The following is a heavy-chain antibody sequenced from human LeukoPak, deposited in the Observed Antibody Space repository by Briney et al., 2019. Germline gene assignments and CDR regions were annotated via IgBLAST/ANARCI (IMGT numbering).Heavy chain of an antibody. V-gene: IGHV4-39*01. CDR2: IYYSGST. J-gene: IGHJ4*02. D-gene: IGHD5-12*01. CDR3: ARHIDTGSDIVATIARLDY. CDR1: GGSISSSSYY. Sequence: ASETLSLTCTVSGGSISSSSYYWGWIRQPPGKGLEWIGSIYYSGSTYYNPSLKSRVTISVDTSKNQFSLKLSSVTAADTAVYYCARHIDTGSDIVATIARLDYWGQGTLVTVSS.